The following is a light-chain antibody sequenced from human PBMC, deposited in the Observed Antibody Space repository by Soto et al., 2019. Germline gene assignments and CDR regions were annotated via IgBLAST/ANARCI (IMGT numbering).Light chain of an antibody. CDR2: EVT. CDR1: SSDVGGYNY. Sequence: QSALTQPPSASGSPGQSVTISCTGTSSDVGGYNYVSWYQQHPGKAPKLMIYEVTKRPSGVPDRFSGSKSGNTASLTVSGLQAEDEADYYCQSYDSGLSAVLFGGGTKLTVL. CDR3: QSYDSGLSAVL. V-gene: IGLV2-8*01. J-gene: IGLJ2*01.